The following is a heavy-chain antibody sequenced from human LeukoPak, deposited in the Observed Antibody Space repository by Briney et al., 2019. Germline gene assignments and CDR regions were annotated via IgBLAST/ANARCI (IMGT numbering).Heavy chain of an antibody. D-gene: IGHD6-13*01. CDR2: IYNGGNT. CDR3: AREVVAAPGTVDY. CDR1: GGSISSYY. V-gene: IGHV4-59*01. Sequence: SETLSLTCSVSGGSISSYYWSWIRQPAGKGLEWIGFIYNGGNTNYNPSLKSRVTISVDTSKNQFSLKLSSVTAADTAVYYCAREVVAAPGTVDYWGQGTLVTVSS. J-gene: IGHJ4*01.